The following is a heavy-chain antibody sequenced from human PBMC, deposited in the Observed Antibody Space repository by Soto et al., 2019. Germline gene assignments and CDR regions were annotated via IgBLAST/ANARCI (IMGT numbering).Heavy chain of an antibody. Sequence: GGSLRLSCAASGFTFSSYWMSWVRQAPGKGLEWVANIKQDGSEKYYVDSVKGRFTISRDNAKNSLYLQMNSLRAEDTAVYYCAREWPPSSSRWGNYYSYVMDFWGQGTTVTVSS. CDR2: IKQDGSEK. V-gene: IGHV3-7*04. CDR3: AREWPPSSSRWGNYYSYVMDF. CDR1: GFTFSSYW. J-gene: IGHJ6*02. D-gene: IGHD6-13*01.